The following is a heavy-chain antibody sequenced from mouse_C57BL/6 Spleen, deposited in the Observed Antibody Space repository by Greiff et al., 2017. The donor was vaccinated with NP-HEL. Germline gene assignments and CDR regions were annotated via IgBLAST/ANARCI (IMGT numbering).Heavy chain of an antibody. Sequence: VQLQQSGPELVKPGASVKISCKASGYTFTDYYMNWVKQSHGQSLEWIGDINPNNGGTSYNQKFKGKAKLTAVTSASTAYMELSSLTNEDSAVYYCTKGGGGYPDWGKGTTLTVSS. V-gene: IGHV1-26*01. J-gene: IGHJ2*01. CDR2: INPNNGGT. D-gene: IGHD3-2*02. CDR1: GYTFTDYY. CDR3: TKGGGGYPD.